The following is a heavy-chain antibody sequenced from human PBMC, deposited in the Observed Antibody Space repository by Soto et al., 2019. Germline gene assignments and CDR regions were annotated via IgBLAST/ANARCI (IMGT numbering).Heavy chain of an antibody. CDR1: GGSISSYY. J-gene: IGHJ3*02. CDR3: ARLPRAHAFDI. CDR2: IYYSGST. V-gene: IGHV4-59*08. Sequence: SETLSLTCTVSGGSISSYYWSWIRQPPGKGLEWIGYIYYSGSTNYNPSLKSRVTISVDTSKNQFSLKLSSVTAADTAVYYCARLPRAHAFDIWGQGTMVTVSS.